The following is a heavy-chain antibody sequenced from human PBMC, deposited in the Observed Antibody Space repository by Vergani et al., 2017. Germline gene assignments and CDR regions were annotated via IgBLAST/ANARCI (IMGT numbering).Heavy chain of an antibody. CDR3: ANALYTSGGDY. J-gene: IGHJ4*02. V-gene: IGHV1-46*03. CDR1: GYTFTSYY. CDR2: INPSGGST. Sequence: QVPLVQSGAEVKKPGASEKVSCKASGYTFTSYYMHWVRQAPGQGLELMGIINPSGGSTSYAQKFQGRVTMTRDTSTSTVYMELSSLRSEDTAVYYCANALYTSGGDYWGQGTLVTVSS. D-gene: IGHD3-16*01.